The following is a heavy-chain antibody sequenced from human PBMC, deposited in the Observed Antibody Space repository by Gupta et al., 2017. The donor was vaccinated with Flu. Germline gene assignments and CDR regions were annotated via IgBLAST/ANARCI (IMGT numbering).Heavy chain of an antibody. D-gene: IGHD2-21*02. V-gene: IGHV3-48*02. CDR2: ISRSSSTI. Sequence: EVQLVESGGGLVQPGGSLRLSCAASGFTFSSYSMNWVRQAPGKGLEWVSYISRSSSTIYYADAVKGRFTISRDNAKNARYLQMKKLREEDTAVYYCAVVTAVYYYGMDVWGQGTTVTVSS. CDR1: GFTFSSYS. CDR3: AVVTAVYYYGMDV. J-gene: IGHJ6*02.